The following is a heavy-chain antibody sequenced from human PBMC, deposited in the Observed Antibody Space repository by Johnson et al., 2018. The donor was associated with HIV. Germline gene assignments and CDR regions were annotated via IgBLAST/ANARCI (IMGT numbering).Heavy chain of an antibody. CDR1: GFTFSSYA. D-gene: IGHD3-16*01. Sequence: VQLVESGGGVVQPGGSLRLSCAASGFTFSSYAMNWVRQAPGKRLEWVSAISGSGGSTYYADSVKGRFTISRDSSKNTLYLQMDSLRAEDTAMYSCASASVSWGVYAFDIWGQGTMVTVSS. CDR3: ASASVSWGVYAFDI. CDR2: ISGSGGST. J-gene: IGHJ3*02. V-gene: IGHV3-23*04.